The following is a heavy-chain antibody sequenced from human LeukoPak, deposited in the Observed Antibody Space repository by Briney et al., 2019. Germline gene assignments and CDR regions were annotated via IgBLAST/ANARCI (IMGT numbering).Heavy chain of an antibody. V-gene: IGHV3-64*04. D-gene: IGHD2-2*02. CDR1: GFTFKSYA. CDR3: ARGYCTSSSCYNDY. Sequence: GGSLRLSCSASGFTFKSYAMHWVRQAPGKGLEYVSSINTNGANTYYADSVKGRFTISRDNSKNTLYLQMNSLGAEDTAVYSCARGYCTSSSCYNDYWGQGTLVTVSS. CDR2: INTNGANT. J-gene: IGHJ4*02.